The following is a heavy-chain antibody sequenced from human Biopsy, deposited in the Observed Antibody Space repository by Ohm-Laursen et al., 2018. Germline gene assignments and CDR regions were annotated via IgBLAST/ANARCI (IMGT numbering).Heavy chain of an antibody. V-gene: IGHV4-59*07. CDR3: ARVMTTIGYYYAMDV. CDR1: GGSISTYY. J-gene: IGHJ6*02. CDR2: IYSSGST. D-gene: IGHD5-24*01. Sequence: SDTPSLTCTVSGGSISTYYWTWIRQPPGKGLERLGYIYSSGSTNYNPSLQRRVTISVDTSKSQFSLKLTSVTAADTAVYYCARVMTTIGYYYAMDVWGQGTTVTVSS.